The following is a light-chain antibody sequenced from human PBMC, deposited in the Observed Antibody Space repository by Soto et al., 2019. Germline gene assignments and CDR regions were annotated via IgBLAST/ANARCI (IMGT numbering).Light chain of an antibody. J-gene: IGKJ5*01. CDR2: DAS. Sequence: EIVLTQSPVTLSLSPGERATLSCRASQSINNYLAWYQQKPGQAPRLLISDASNRATGIPARFSGSGSGTDFTLTISSLEPEDFAVYYCQQRFNWQVTFGQGTRLDIK. CDR3: QQRFNWQVT. V-gene: IGKV3-11*01. CDR1: QSINNY.